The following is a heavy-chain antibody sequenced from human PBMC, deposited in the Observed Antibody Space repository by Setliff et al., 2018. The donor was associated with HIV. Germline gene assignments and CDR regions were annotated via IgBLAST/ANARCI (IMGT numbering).Heavy chain of an antibody. Sequence: PSETLSLTCTVSGASIISASPYWTWSRHAAGKGXEYIGHVYASGGTDYNPSLKTRVTISVDTAKNQFSLKLSSVTAADTAVYYCARHRNLDRRGEAFDIWGQGTMVTVSS. D-gene: IGHD3-10*01. CDR1: GASIISASPY. CDR2: VYASGGT. CDR3: ARHRNLDRRGEAFDI. J-gene: IGHJ3*02. V-gene: IGHV4-61*09.